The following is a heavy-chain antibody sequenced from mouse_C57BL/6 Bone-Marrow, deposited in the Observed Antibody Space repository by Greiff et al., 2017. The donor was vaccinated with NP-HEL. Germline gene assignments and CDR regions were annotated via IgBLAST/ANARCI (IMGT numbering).Heavy chain of an antibody. CDR3: ARCTTVVRGDFDY. Sequence: QVHVKQSGAELVRPGASVKLSCKASGYTFTDYYINWVKQRPGQGLEWIARIYPGSGNTYYNEKFKGKATLTAEKSSSTAYMQLSSLTSEDSAVYFCARCTTVVRGDFDYWGQGTTLTVSS. J-gene: IGHJ2*01. V-gene: IGHV1-76*01. CDR2: IYPGSGNT. D-gene: IGHD1-1*01. CDR1: GYTFTDYY.